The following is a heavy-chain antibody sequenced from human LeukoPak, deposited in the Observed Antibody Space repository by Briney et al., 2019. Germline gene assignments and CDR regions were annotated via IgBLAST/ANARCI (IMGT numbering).Heavy chain of an antibody. D-gene: IGHD1-14*01. CDR1: GFTFSSYW. V-gene: IGHV3-7*01. J-gene: IGHJ4*02. CDR2: IKQDGSEK. Sequence: GSLRLSCAAPGFTFSSYWMTWVRQAPGKGLEWVANIKQDGSEKFYVGSVKGRFTISRDNAKNSVYLQMNSLRAEDTAFYYCARASTSLREEPSGYWGQGIPVTVSS. CDR3: ARASTSLREEPSGY.